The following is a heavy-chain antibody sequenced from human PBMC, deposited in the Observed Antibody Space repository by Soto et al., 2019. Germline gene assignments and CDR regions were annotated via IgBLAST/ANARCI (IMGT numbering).Heavy chain of an antibody. D-gene: IGHD3-3*01. V-gene: IGHV1-2*04. CDR1: GYTFTGYY. J-gene: IGHJ6*02. CDR2: INPNSGGT. CDR3: ARELTVESYYYGMDV. Sequence: ASVKGSCKASGYTFTGYYIHWGGQAPGQGLEWMGWINPNSGGTNYAQKFQGWVTMTRDTSISTAYMELSRLRSDDTAVYYCARELTVESYYYGMDVWGQATTVTVS.